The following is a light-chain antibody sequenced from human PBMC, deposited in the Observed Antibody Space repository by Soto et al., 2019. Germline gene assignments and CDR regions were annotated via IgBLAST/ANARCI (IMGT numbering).Light chain of an antibody. J-gene: IGKJ1*01. CDR1: QSILSTSNKNNY. Sequence: DIVLTQSPDSLAVSLGETATINCESSQSILSTSNKNNYLAWFHQKPGQPLKLLIYWASTRESEVPERFSGSGSVTDFTLTISSLQPEDVAIYYCQQYYSIPRTFGRGTRVEIK. CDR3: QQYYSIPRT. CDR2: WAS. V-gene: IGKV4-1*01.